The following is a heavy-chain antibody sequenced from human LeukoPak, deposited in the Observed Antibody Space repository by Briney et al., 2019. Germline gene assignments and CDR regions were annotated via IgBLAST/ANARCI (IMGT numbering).Heavy chain of an antibody. CDR3: ARAGETIFGVVIYFDY. Sequence: GGSLRLSCAASGFTFSSYSMNWVRQAPGKGLEWVSYISSSSSTIYYADSVKGRFTISRDNAKNSLYLQMNSLRAEDTAVYYCARAGETIFGVVIYFDYWGQGTLVTVSS. CDR1: GFTFSSYS. D-gene: IGHD3-3*01. V-gene: IGHV3-48*04. J-gene: IGHJ4*02. CDR2: ISSSSSTI.